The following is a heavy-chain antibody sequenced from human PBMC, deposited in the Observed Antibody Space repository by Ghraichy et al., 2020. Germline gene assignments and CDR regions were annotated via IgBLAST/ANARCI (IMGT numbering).Heavy chain of an antibody. V-gene: IGHV4-34*01. CDR1: GGSFSGSY. CDR2: INHSGST. J-gene: IGHJ3*02. D-gene: IGHD3-3*01. CDR3: ARGTPVLRFLEWLSSHDAFDI. Sequence: SETRSLTCAVYGGSFSGSYWSWIRQPPGKGLEWIGEINHSGSTNYNPSLKSRVTISVHTSKNQFSLKLSSVTAADTAVYYCARGTPVLRFLEWLSSHDAFDIWGQGTMVTVSS.